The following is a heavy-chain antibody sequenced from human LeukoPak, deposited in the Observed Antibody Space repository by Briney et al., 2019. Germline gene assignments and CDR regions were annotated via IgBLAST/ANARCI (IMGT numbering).Heavy chain of an antibody. CDR3: ATNWGFSDY. CDR1: GGSFSGYY. Sequence: SETLSLTCAVYGGSFSGYYWSWIRQPPGKGLEWIGEINHGGSTNYNPSLKSRVTISVDTSKNQFSLKLSSVTAADTAVYYCATNWGFSDYWGQGTLVTVSS. V-gene: IGHV4-34*01. CDR2: INHGGST. J-gene: IGHJ4*02. D-gene: IGHD7-27*01.